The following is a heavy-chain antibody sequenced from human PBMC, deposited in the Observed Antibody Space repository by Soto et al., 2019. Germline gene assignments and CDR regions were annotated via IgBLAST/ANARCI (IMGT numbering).Heavy chain of an antibody. D-gene: IGHD6-13*01. CDR3: ARDGGIAAAGTVDC. J-gene: IGHJ4*02. CDR2: IFTTGTTI. Sequence: GGSLRLSCVASGFTFSSYSMVWVRQAPGKGLEWVSYIFTTGTTIYYADSVKGRFTVSRDNAKNSVSLQMNSLRAEDTAVYYCARDGGIAAAGTVDCWGQGTLVTVSS. V-gene: IGHV3-48*04. CDR1: GFTFSSYS.